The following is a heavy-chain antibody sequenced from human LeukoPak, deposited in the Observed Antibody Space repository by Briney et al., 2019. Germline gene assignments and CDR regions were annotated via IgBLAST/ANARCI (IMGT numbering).Heavy chain of an antibody. V-gene: IGHV3-48*03. CDR1: GFTFCSYE. D-gene: IGHD4-23*01. CDR3: ARDYGGSSPFDY. J-gene: IGHJ4*02. CDR2: ISNSDNTI. Sequence: GGSLRLSCAASGFTFCSYEMHWVRQAPGKGLEWVSYISNSDNTISYADSVKGRFTISRDNAKNSLYLQMNSLRAEDTAVYYCARDYGGSSPFDYWGQGTLVTVSS.